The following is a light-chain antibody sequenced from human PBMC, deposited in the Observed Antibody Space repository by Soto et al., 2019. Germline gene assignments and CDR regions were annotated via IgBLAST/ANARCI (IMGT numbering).Light chain of an antibody. Sequence: ETVMTQSPATLSVSPGERATLSCRASQSVRSNLAWYQQKPGQAPRLLIYGASSRATGIPDRFSGSGSGTDFTLTISRLEPEDFAVYYCQQYGSSPITCGQGTRREIK. J-gene: IGKJ5*01. V-gene: IGKV3-20*01. CDR2: GAS. CDR3: QQYGSSPIT. CDR1: QSVRSN.